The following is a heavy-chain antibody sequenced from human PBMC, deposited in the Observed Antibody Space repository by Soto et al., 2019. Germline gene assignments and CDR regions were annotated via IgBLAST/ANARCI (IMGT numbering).Heavy chain of an antibody. Sequence: PGGSLRLSCAASGFTFSSYWMSWVRQAPGKGLEWVANIKQDGSEKYYVDSVKGRFTISRDNAKNSLYLQMSSLRAEDTAVYYCARNGRYDFWSGYSYYFDYWGQGTLVTVSS. D-gene: IGHD3-3*01. J-gene: IGHJ4*02. CDR1: GFTFSSYW. V-gene: IGHV3-7*03. CDR3: ARNGRYDFWSGYSYYFDY. CDR2: IKQDGSEK.